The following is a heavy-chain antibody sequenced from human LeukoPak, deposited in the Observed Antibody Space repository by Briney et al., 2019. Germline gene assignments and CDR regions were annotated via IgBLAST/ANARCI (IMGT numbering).Heavy chain of an antibody. CDR2: IYYSENT. Sequence: SETLSLTCAVSGGSINSGGYSWSWIRQPPGKGLEWIGYIYYSENTYYNPSLKSRVTISVDASKNQFSLKLSSVTAADTAVYYCARRPRGVIIKTWLDSWGQGTLVTVSS. J-gene: IGHJ5*01. V-gene: IGHV4-30-4*07. CDR1: GGSINSGGYS. D-gene: IGHD3-10*01. CDR3: ARRPRGVIIKTWLDS.